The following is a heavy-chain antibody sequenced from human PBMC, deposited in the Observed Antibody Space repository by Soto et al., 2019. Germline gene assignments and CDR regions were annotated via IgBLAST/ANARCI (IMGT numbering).Heavy chain of an antibody. J-gene: IGHJ4*02. CDR3: ARGVAGSGFDL. CDR2: TYYRSNWRH. D-gene: IGHD6-19*01. Sequence: SQTLSLTCAISGDSVSSNTAAWNWIRSSPSRGLEWLGRTYYRSNWRHDYAVSVKSRITVNPDTSKNHFSLQLNSVTPDDTAVYYCARGVAGSGFDLWGQGTLLTLYS. V-gene: IGHV6-1*01. CDR1: GDSVSSNTAA.